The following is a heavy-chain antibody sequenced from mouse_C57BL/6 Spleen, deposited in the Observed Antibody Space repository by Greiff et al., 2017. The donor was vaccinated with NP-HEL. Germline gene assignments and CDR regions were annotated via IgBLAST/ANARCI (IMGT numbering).Heavy chain of an antibody. CDR1: GYTFTDYE. CDR2: IDPETGGP. D-gene: IGHD1-1*01. J-gene: IGHJ4*01. Sequence: QVQLQQSGAELVRPGASVTLSCKASGYTFTDYEMHWVKQTPVHGLEWIGAIDPETGGPAYNQKFKGKAILTADKSSSTAYMELRSLTSEDSAVYYCTPVITTVVAVYYYAMDYWGQGTSVTVSS. V-gene: IGHV1-15*01. CDR3: TPVITTVVAVYYYAMDY.